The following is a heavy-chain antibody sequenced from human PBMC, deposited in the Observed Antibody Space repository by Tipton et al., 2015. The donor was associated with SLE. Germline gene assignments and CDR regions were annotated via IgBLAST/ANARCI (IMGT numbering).Heavy chain of an antibody. CDR2: IYHTGST. Sequence: LRLSCTVSGGSISSDRYYWSWTRQPPGEGLEWIGHIYHTGSTNYNPSLKSRVTISVDTSKNQFSLKLSSVTAADTAVYYCARHGRSGWSGYFDYWGQGILVTVSS. CDR3: ARHGRSGWSGYFDY. D-gene: IGHD6-19*01. CDR1: GGSISSDRYY. J-gene: IGHJ4*02. V-gene: IGHV4-61*09.